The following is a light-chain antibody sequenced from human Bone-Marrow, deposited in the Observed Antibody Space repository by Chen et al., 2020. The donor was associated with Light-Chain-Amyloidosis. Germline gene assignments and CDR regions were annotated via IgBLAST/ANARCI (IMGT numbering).Light chain of an antibody. CDR1: NIGSTS. Sequence: SYVLTQPSSVSVAPGRTATMAWGGNNIGSTSVHWYQQTPGQAPLLVFYDDSDRPSGIPERLSGSNSGNTATLTISRVEAGDEADYYCQVWDRSSDRPVFGGGTKLTVL. CDR2: DDS. V-gene: IGLV3-21*02. CDR3: QVWDRSSDRPV. J-gene: IGLJ3*02.